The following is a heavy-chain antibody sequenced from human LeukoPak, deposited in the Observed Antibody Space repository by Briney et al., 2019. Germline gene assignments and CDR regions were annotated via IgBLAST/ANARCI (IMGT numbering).Heavy chain of an antibody. J-gene: IGHJ6*04. CDR3: ARGLRQGSAWSWGPKEKSYQYMDV. V-gene: IGHV4-34*01. CDR2: INPRGST. Sequence: SETLSLTCGVSGGSFSSHYWTWIRQPPGKGLEWIGEINPRGSTNYNPSLESRVTVSADTSRNQLSLSLTSVTAADSAVYSCARGLRQGSAWSWGPKEKSYQYMDVWGTGTTVIVSS. D-gene: IGHD6-19*01. CDR1: GGSFSSHY.